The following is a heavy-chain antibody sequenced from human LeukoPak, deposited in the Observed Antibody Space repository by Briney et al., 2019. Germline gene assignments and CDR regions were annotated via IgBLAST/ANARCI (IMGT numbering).Heavy chain of an antibody. Sequence: GWSLRLSCAASGCTFSRHGMHGVRQAPDKGVTGVAFIRLDGRDKYYADTVKGRFTTSRDDSQNTLYLQMNGLKPEDTAVYYCAKGSYYCSNNCPQYYYYMDVWGKGTTVIVSS. D-gene: IGHD2-2*01. CDR3: AKGSYYCSNNCPQYYYYMDV. J-gene: IGHJ6*03. CDR1: GCTFSRHG. V-gene: IGHV3-30*02. CDR2: IRLDGRDK.